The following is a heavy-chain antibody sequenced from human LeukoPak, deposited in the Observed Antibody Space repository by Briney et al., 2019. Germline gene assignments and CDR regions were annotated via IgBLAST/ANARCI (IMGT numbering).Heavy chain of an antibody. D-gene: IGHD6-13*01. J-gene: IGHJ4*02. Sequence: NSSETLSLTCTVSGGSISSYYWSWIRQPPGKGLEWIGYIYYSGSTNYNPSLKSRVTISVDTSKNQFSLKLSSVTAADTAVYYCAGSRDIAAGDDYWGQGTLVTVSS. CDR2: IYYSGST. V-gene: IGHV4-59*08. CDR1: GGSISSYY. CDR3: AGSRDIAAGDDY.